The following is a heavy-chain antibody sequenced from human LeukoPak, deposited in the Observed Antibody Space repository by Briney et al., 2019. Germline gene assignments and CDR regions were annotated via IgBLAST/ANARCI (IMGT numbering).Heavy chain of an antibody. V-gene: IGHV3-53*01. CDR3: ARAGVVPAAFDY. CDR2: IYSGGST. J-gene: IGHJ4*02. D-gene: IGHD2-2*01. CDR1: GFTVSSNY. Sequence: GGSLRLSCAASGFTVSSNYMSWVRQASGKGLEWVSVIYSGGSTYYADSVKGRFTISRDNSKNTLYLQMNSLRAEDTAVYYCARAGVVPAAFDYRGQGTLVTVSS.